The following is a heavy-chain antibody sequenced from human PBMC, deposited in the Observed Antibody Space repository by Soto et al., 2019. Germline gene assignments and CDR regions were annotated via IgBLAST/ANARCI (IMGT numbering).Heavy chain of an antibody. Sequence: QVQLVPSGAEVKKPGSSVKVSCKASGGTFNTYAISWVRQAPGQGLEWMGVIIPICGTANYAQKFQGRVTITADEATSTVYMELSSLRSDDKAIYYCARDPVVVVAVNANLHHWGQGTLVTVSS. CDR2: IIPICGTA. CDR1: GGTFNTYA. J-gene: IGHJ5*02. CDR3: ARDPVVVVAVNANLHH. D-gene: IGHD2-15*01. V-gene: IGHV1-69*01.